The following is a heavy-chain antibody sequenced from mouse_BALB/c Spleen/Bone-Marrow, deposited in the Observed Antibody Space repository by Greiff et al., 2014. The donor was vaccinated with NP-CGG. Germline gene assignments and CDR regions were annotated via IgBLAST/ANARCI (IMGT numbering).Heavy chain of an antibody. CDR3: ARYYYCVSDGFAY. CDR2: INPYSGGT. D-gene: IGHD1-1*02. V-gene: IGHV1-18*01. Sequence: EVQLVESGPELVKPGASVKISCKASGYSFTGYTMHWVKQSPGESLEWIGFINPYSGGTSYNQKFKGKATLTVDKSSSTAYMELRSLTSEDSAVYYCARYYYCVSDGFAYWGQGTLVTVSA. J-gene: IGHJ3*01. CDR1: GYSFTGYT.